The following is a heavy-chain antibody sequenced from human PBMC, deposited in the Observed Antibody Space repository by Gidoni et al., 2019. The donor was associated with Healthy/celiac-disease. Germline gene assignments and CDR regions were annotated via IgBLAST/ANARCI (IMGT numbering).Heavy chain of an antibody. Sequence: QEQLVASVGGVVQPGGSLGLSCVASGFPFSSYAMHWVRTAPGKGLDWVAVVWYDQKTKYYADSVKGRITISRDNSKNTLYLEMNSLRAEDTGVYYCARGVYHDYVGPFGIWGQGILVTVST. V-gene: IGHV3-33*01. CDR3: ARGVYHDYVGPFGI. J-gene: IGHJ1*01. CDR2: VWYDQKTK. CDR1: GFPFSSYA. D-gene: IGHD4-17*01.